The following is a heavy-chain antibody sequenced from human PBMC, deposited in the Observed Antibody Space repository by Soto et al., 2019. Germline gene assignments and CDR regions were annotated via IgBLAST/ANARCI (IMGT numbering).Heavy chain of an antibody. Sequence: QVQLVQSGAEVKKPGASVKVSCKASGYTFTSYGISWVRQATGQGLEWMGWISAYNGNTNYAQKLQGRVTMTTDTSTSTAYMELRSLRSDDTAVYYWARITMVRGVIITWDYWGQGTLVTVSS. CDR1: GYTFTSYG. D-gene: IGHD3-10*01. CDR3: ARITMVRGVIITWDY. J-gene: IGHJ4*02. V-gene: IGHV1-18*01. CDR2: ISAYNGNT.